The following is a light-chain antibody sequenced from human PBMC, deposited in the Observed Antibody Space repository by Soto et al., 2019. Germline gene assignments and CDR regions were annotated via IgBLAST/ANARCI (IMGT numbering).Light chain of an antibody. CDR2: GAS. J-gene: IGKJ4*01. Sequence: EIVMTQSPATLSVSPGERATLSCRASQSVTSNLAWYQQKSGQPPSLLIYGASARATDIPARFSGSGSGTEFTLTISSLQSEDFAVYYCQQYNNWPLLTFGGGTKVEIK. CDR3: QQYNNWPLLT. V-gene: IGKV3-15*01. CDR1: QSVTSN.